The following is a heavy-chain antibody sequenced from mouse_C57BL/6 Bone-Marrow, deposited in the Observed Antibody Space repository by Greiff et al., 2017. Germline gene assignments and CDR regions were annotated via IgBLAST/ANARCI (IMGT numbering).Heavy chain of an antibody. J-gene: IGHJ4*01. CDR2: IDPENGDT. D-gene: IGHD2-1*01. CDR3: TTNYGNFCYYAMDY. V-gene: IGHV14-4*01. Sequence: EVKLMESGAELVRPGASVKLSCTASGFNIKDDYMHWVKQRPEQGLEWIGWIDPENGDTEYASKFQGKATITADTSSNTAYLQLSSLTSEDTAVYYCTTNYGNFCYYAMDYGGQGTSVTVSS. CDR1: GFNIKDDY.